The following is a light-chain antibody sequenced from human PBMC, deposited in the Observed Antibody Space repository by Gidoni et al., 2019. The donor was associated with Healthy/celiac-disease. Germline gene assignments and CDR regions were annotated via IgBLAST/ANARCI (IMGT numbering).Light chain of an antibody. V-gene: IGKV1-39*01. CDR3: QQSYSTPRT. CDR1: QSISSY. CDR2: AAS. Sequence: IQMTQSPSSLSASVGDRVTITCRARQSISSYLNWYQQNPGKAPKLLIYAASSLQSGVPSRFSGRGSGTDFTLTISSLQPEDFATYYCQQSYSTPRTFXXXTKVEIK. J-gene: IGKJ1*01.